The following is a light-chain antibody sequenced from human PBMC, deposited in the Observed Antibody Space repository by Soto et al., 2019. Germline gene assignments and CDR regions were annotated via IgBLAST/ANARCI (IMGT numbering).Light chain of an antibody. J-gene: IGLJ1*01. Sequence: QSALTQPRSVSGSPGQSVTISCTGTSSDVGGYNYVSWYQQHPGKAPKLMIYEVSKRPSGVPDRFSGSKSGNTASLTVSGLQAEDEADYYCSSHAGSSCVFGTGTKVTVL. V-gene: IGLV2-8*01. CDR3: SSHAGSSCV. CDR2: EVS. CDR1: SSDVGGYNY.